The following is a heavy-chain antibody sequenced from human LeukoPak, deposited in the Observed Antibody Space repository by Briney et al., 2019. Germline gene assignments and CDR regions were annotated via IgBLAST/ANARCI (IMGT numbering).Heavy chain of an antibody. J-gene: IGHJ3*02. D-gene: IGHD3-9*01. CDR2: IYHSGST. V-gene: IGHV4-38-2*01. Sequence: SETLSLTCAVSGYSISSGYYWGWIRQPPGKGLEWIGSIYHSGSTYYNPSLKSRVTISVDTSKNQFSLKLSSVTAADTAVYYCARGGHDILTGYYIKDAFDIWGQGTMVTVSS. CDR3: ARGGHDILTGYYIKDAFDI. CDR1: GYSISSGYY.